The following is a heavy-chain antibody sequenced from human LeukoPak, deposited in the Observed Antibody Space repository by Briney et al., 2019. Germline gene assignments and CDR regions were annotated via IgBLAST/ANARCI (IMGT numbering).Heavy chain of an antibody. CDR3: ARDNLGVVVRDEYFQH. CDR1: GFTFSSYA. V-gene: IGHV3-30-3*01. J-gene: IGHJ1*01. Sequence: TGGSLRLSCAASGFTFSSYAMHWVRQAPGKGLEWVAVISYDGSNKYYADSVKGRFTISRDNSKNTLYLQMNSLRAEDTAVYYCARDNLGVVVRDEYFQHWGQGTLVTVSS. CDR2: ISYDGSNK. D-gene: IGHD3-22*01.